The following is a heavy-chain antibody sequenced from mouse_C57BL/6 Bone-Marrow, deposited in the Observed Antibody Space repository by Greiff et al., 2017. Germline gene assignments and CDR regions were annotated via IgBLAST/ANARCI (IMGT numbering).Heavy chain of an antibody. D-gene: IGHD2-1*01. Sequence: VQLQQSGPELVKPGASVKMSCKASGYTFTDYNMHWVKQSHGKSLEWIGYINPKNGGTSYNQKFKGKATLTVNTSSSTAYMELRSLTSEDSAVYYCEREGGNYGGAMDYWGQGTSVTVSS. CDR1: GYTFTDYN. J-gene: IGHJ4*01. CDR3: EREGGNYGGAMDY. CDR2: INPKNGGT. V-gene: IGHV1-22*01.